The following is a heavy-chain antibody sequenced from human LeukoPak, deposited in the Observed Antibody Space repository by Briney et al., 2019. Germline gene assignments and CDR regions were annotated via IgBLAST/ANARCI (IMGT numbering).Heavy chain of an antibody. CDR3: AKDYPHAGYQLLYRTEGLDAFDV. D-gene: IGHD2-2*02. J-gene: IGHJ3*01. Sequence: GGSLRLSCAASGFTFSSYAMSWVRQAPGKGLEWVSAISGSGGSTYYADSVKGRFTISRDNSKNTLYLQMNSLRAEDTAVYYCAKDYPHAGYQLLYRTEGLDAFDVWGQETMVTVSS. CDR2: ISGSGGST. V-gene: IGHV3-23*01. CDR1: GFTFSSYA.